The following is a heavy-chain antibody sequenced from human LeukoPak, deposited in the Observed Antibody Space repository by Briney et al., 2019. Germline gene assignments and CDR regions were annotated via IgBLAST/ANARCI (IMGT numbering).Heavy chain of an antibody. CDR3: ARGGAAAIYDY. J-gene: IGHJ4*02. V-gene: IGHV1-69*05. Sequence: GASVKVSCKASGGTFSSYPISWVRQAPGQGLEWMGGIIPIFGTANYAQKFQGRVTITTDESTSTAYMELSSLRSEDTAVYYCARGGAAAIYDYWGQGTLVTVSS. D-gene: IGHD2-2*02. CDR2: IIPIFGTA. CDR1: GGTFSSYP.